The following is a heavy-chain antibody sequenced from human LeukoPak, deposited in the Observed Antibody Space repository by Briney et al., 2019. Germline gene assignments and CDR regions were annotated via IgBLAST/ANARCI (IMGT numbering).Heavy chain of an antibody. J-gene: IGHJ4*02. D-gene: IGHD3-10*02. CDR2: IKQDGSEK. CDR3: ARALGSGDFDY. V-gene: IGHV3-7*04. Sequence: GGSLRLSCAASGFTFSDYWMSWVRQAPGKGLEWVANIKQDGSEKYYVDSVKGRFTVSRDNAKNSVYLQMNSLRAEDTALYYCARALGSGDFDYWGQGTLATVSS. CDR1: GFTFSDYW.